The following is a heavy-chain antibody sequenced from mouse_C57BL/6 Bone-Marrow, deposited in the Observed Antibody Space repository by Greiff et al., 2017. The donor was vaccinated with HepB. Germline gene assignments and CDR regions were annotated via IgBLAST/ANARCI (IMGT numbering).Heavy chain of an antibody. CDR1: GYSFTGYY. Sequence: EVQLQQSGPELVKPGASVKISCKASGYSFTGYYMNWVKQSPEKSLEWIGEINPSTGGTTYNQKFKAKATLTVDKSSSTAYMQLKSLTSEDSAVYYCARDYYGKIYWYFDVWGTGTTVTVSS. J-gene: IGHJ1*03. CDR3: ARDYYGKIYWYFDV. V-gene: IGHV1-42*01. D-gene: IGHD1-1*01. CDR2: INPSTGGT.